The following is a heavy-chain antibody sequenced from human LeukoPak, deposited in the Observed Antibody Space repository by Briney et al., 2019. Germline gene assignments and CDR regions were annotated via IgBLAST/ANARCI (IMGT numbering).Heavy chain of an antibody. CDR2: IIPIFGTA. Sequence: ASVKVSCKAPGGTFSSYAISWVRQAPGQGLEWMGGIIPIFGTANYAQKFQGRVTITTDESTSTAYMELSSLRSEDTAVYYCARGIWRTISYYYYMDVWGKGTTVTVSS. CDR3: ARGIWRTISYYYYMDV. J-gene: IGHJ6*03. D-gene: IGHD3-3*01. V-gene: IGHV1-69*05. CDR1: GGTFSSYA.